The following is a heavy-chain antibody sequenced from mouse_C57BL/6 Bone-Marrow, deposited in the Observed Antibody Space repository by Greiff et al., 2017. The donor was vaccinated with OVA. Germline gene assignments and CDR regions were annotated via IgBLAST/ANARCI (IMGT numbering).Heavy chain of an antibody. CDR1: GYSFTGYY. D-gene: IGHD1-1*01. V-gene: IGHV1-31*01. CDR3: ARPGSSPYWYFDV. Sequence: EVQRLESGPELVKPGASVKISCTASGYSFTGYYMHWVKQSPGNILDWIGYIYPYNGVSSYTQKFKGKATLTVDKSSSTAYLELRSLTSEDSAVYYCARPGSSPYWYFDVWGTGTTVTVSS. CDR2: IYPYNGVS. J-gene: IGHJ1*03.